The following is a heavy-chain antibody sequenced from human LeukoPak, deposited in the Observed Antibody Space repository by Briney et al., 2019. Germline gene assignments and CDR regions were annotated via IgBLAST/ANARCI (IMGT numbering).Heavy chain of an antibody. CDR1: GYTFTSYG. V-gene: IGHV1-18*01. CDR2: ISAYNGNT. J-gene: IGHJ6*03. Sequence: GASVKVSCKASGYTFTSYGISWVRQAPGQGREWMGWISAYNGNTNYAQKLQGRVTMTTDTSTSTAYMELRSLRSDDTAVYYCARDSPTLYCSSTSCSSYYYYYMDVWGKGTTVTVSS. CDR3: ARDSPTLYCSSTSCSSYYYYYMDV. D-gene: IGHD2-2*01.